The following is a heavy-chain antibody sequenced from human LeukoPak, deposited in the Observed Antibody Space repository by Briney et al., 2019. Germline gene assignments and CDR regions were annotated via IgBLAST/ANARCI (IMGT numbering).Heavy chain of an antibody. CDR2: ISSSGSTI. J-gene: IGHJ3*02. D-gene: IGHD3-10*01. Sequence: GGSLRLSCAASGFTFSSYEMNWVRQAPGKGLEWVSYISSSGSTIYYADSVKGRFTISRDNAKNSLYLQMNSLRAEDTAVYYCARVLDTMSSGSYYRDDAFDIWGQGTMVTVSS. V-gene: IGHV3-48*03. CDR3: ARVLDTMSSGSYYRDDAFDI. CDR1: GFTFSSYE.